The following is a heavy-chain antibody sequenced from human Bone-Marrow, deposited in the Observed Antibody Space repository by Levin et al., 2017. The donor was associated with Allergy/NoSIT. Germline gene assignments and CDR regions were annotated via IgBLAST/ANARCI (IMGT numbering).Heavy chain of an antibody. J-gene: IGHJ4*02. CDR1: GDSISSGTYY. D-gene: IGHD6-19*01. CDR3: ARGLTDSSGWYHFDY. V-gene: IGHV4-61*02. CDR2: IYASGST. Sequence: PSETLSLTCTVSGDSISSGTYYWSWVRQPAGKGLECIGRIYASGSTNYNPSLNSRVTLSVDRSKNQFSLKLNSVTAADTAVYYCARGLTDSSGWYHFDYWGPGTLVTVSS.